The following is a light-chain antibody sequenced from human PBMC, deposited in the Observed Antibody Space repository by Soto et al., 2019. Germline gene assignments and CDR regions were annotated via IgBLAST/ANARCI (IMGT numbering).Light chain of an antibody. J-gene: IGKJ1*01. V-gene: IGKV1-5*01. Sequence: DIQMTQSPSTLSASVGDRVTITCRASQGVSYWLAWYQQKPRKAPKLLIHDRSSLASGVPRRFSGSGSGTECTLTISSLQPDDSATYYCQQYNSWWTFGQGTKVEI. CDR3: QQYNSWWT. CDR1: QGVSYW. CDR2: DRS.